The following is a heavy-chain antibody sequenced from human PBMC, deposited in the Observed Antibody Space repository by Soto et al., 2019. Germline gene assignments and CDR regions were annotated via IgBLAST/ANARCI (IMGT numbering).Heavy chain of an antibody. D-gene: IGHD3-22*01. J-gene: IGHJ5*01. CDR2: LRYSGST. CDR1: GGSVTSTHFF. CDR3: AASDGYWADS. V-gene: IGHV4-61*01. Sequence: PSETLSLTCTVSGGSVTSTHFFWSWIRQTPGEGLEWIASLRYSGSTSHNPSLKSRVTISVDTSKNQFSLHLNSVAAADTAVYFCAASDGYWADSWGHGTLVTVSS.